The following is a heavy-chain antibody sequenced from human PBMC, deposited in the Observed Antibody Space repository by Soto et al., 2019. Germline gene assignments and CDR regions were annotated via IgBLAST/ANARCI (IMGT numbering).Heavy chain of an antibody. CDR3: AKSPGRLYFDY. V-gene: IGHV3-23*01. Sequence: GSLRLSCAASGFTFSTYAMSWVRQAPGKGLEWVSAISGTGGTTYYADSVKGRFTISRDNSKNTLYLQMNSLRAEDTAVYYCAKSPGRLYFDYWGQGTLVTVSS. CDR1: GFTFSTYA. CDR2: ISGTGGTT. J-gene: IGHJ4*02.